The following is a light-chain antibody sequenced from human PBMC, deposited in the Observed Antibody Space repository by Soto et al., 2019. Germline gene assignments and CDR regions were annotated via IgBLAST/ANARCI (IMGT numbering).Light chain of an antibody. CDR3: QQTYSTFNS. CDR1: RSIRTY. Sequence: DIQVTQSPSSLSASVGDRVTITCRASRSIRTYLNWYQQRPGKPPNLLIHTASTLQGGVPSRFSGSGSGTDFTLTISSLQPEDFATYYCQQTYSTFNSFGQGTKLEIK. CDR2: TAS. V-gene: IGKV1-39*01. J-gene: IGKJ2*03.